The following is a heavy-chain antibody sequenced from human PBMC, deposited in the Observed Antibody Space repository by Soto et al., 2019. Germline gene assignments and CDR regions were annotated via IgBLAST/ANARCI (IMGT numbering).Heavy chain of an antibody. CDR1: GYTFTGYF. CDR3: ARVASWAARDWFGP. Sequence: QVQLVQSGAEVKKPGASVKVSCKASGYTFTGYFIHWVRDVPGQGLKYLGWINPNTGGTDYAQKFQGRVTMTRDTSISTVFMDLKRLTSADTAVYYCARVASWAARDWFGPWGQGTLVTVSS. V-gene: IGHV1-2*02. CDR2: INPNTGGT. D-gene: IGHD2-15*01. J-gene: IGHJ5*02.